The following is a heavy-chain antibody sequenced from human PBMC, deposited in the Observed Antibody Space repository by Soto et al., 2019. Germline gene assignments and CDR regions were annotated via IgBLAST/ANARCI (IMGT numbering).Heavy chain of an antibody. CDR3: ASSSGNNYGVGTNYYFDY. CDR2: IIPIFGTA. D-gene: IGHD1-26*01. CDR1: GGTFSTYS. J-gene: IGHJ4*02. Sequence: QVQLVQSGAEVKKPGSSVKVSCKTSGGTFSTYSIVWVRQAPGEGLEWMGGIIPIFGTANYAQKFQDRVTINADKSTNTAFMEPSSLKSEDTAMYYCASSSGNNYGVGTNYYFDYWGQGTLVTVSS. V-gene: IGHV1-69*06.